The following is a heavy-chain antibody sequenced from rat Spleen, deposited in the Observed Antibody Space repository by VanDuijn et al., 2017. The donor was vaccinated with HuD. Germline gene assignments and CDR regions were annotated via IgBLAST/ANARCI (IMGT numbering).Heavy chain of an antibody. Sequence: EVQLVESGGGLVQPGRSLKLSCVASGFTFNNYWMTWIRQAPGQGLEWVASITNTGGSTYYPDSVKGRFTISRDNAKSTLYLKMNSLRAEDTATDYCARQPHTPYAYGYYFDYWGQGVMVTVSS. CDR3: ARQPHTPYAYGYYFDY. J-gene: IGHJ2*01. D-gene: IGHD1-11*01. CDR2: ITNTGGST. V-gene: IGHV5-31*01. CDR1: GFTFNNYW.